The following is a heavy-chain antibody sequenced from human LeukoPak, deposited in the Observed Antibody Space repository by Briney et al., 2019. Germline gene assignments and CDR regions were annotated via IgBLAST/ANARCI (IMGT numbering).Heavy chain of an antibody. D-gene: IGHD6-19*01. CDR1: GSSISSYY. V-gene: IGHV4-4*07. CDR3: ARDLDSSGWCNFDY. Sequence: PSETLSLTCTVSGSSISSYYWSWIRQPAGKGLEWIGRIYTSGGTNYNPSLKSRVTMSVDTSKNQFSLKLSSVTAADTAVYYCARDLDSSGWCNFDYWGQGTLVTVSS. CDR2: IYTSGGT. J-gene: IGHJ4*02.